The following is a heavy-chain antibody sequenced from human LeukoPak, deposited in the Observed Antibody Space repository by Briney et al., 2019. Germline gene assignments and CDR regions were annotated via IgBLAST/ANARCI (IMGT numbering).Heavy chain of an antibody. J-gene: IGHJ3*02. CDR3: AREQGHGEAFDI. CDR2: MNPNSGNT. D-gene: IGHD3-10*01. V-gene: IGHV1-8*01. Sequence: ASVKVSCKASGYTFTSYGINWARQATGQGLEWMGWMNPNSGNTGYAQKFQGRVTMTRNTSISTAYMELSSLRSEDTALYYCAREQGHGEAFDIWGQGTMVTAAS. CDR1: GYTFTSYG.